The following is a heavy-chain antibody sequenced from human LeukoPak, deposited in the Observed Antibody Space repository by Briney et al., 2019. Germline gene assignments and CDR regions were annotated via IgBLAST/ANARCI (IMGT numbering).Heavy chain of an antibody. V-gene: IGHV4-59*01. J-gene: IGHJ4*02. D-gene: IGHD3-22*01. CDR1: GDSISSSY. CDR3: ARGYYDRSGSSNPFDS. CDR2: VHYTGKT. Sequence: SETLSLTCTVSGDSISSSYWSWIRQPPGKRLEWVGYVHYTGKTNYNPSLNNRATISVDMSKNQFSLTLTSVTLADTAVYYCARGYYDRSGSSNPFDSWGQGTLVTVSS.